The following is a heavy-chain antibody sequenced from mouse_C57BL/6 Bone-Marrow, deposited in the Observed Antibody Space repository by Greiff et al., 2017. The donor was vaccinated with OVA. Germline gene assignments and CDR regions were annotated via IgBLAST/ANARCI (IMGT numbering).Heavy chain of an antibody. Sequence: ESGPGILQSSQTLSLTCSFSGFSLSTSGLGVSWIRQPSGKGLEWLAHIYWDDDKRYNPSLKSRLTISKDTSRNQVFLKITSVDTADTATYYCARHYGNYPYYYAMDYWGQGTSVTVSS. CDR3: ARHYGNYPYYYAMDY. D-gene: IGHD2-1*01. V-gene: IGHV8-12*01. CDR2: IYWDDDK. CDR1: GFSLSTSGLG. J-gene: IGHJ4*01.